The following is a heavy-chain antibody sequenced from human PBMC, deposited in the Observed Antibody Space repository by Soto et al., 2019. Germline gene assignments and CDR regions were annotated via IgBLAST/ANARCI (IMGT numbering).Heavy chain of an antibody. V-gene: IGHV4-59*01. Sequence: PSGTLSLTCTVLGGSISSYYWSWIRQPPGKGLEWIGYIYYSGSTNYNPSLKSRVTISVDTSKNQFSLKLSSVTAADTALYYGAKYVSFSSSWQQDSGPLNCFAPWGQGTLVTVSS. CDR2: IYYSGST. CDR1: GGSISSYY. D-gene: IGHD6-13*01. CDR3: AKYVSFSSSWQQDSGPLNCFAP. J-gene: IGHJ5*02.